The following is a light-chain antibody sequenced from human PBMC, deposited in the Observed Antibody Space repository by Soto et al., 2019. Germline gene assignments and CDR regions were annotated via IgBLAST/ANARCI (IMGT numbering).Light chain of an antibody. Sequence: QSALTQPASVSGSPGQSITISCTGTSSDVGGYNYVSWYQQHPGKAPKLMIYDVSNRPSGVSTRFSGSKSGNTASLTISGLQAEDEADYYCSSCTSSSTLVFGGGTKVTVL. J-gene: IGLJ2*01. CDR1: SSDVGGYNY. CDR2: DVS. V-gene: IGLV2-14*01. CDR3: SSCTSSSTLV.